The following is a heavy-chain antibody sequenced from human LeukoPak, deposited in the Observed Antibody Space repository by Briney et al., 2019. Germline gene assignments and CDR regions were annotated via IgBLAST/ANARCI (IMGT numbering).Heavy chain of an antibody. CDR3: ARDAGSWTDFDY. Sequence: ASVRVSCTASGYTFTSYDINWVRQAAGQGLEWMGSMNPNSGNTGYAQKFQGRVTITRNTSITTAYMEMSSLRSEDTAVYYCARDAGSWTDFDYWGQGTLVSVSS. D-gene: IGHD3/OR15-3a*01. J-gene: IGHJ4*02. CDR1: GYTFTSYD. V-gene: IGHV1-8*03. CDR2: MNPNSGNT.